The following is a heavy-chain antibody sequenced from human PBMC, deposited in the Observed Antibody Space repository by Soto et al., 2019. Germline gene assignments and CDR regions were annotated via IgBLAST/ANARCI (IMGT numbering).Heavy chain of an antibody. Sequence: GGSLRLSCVASGFNFNIYSMKWFRQAPGKGLGWVSSITSSSTFREYADSVKGRFTISRDNAKNSLYLQMNSLTIEDTAMYYCAKDLRYYGSGPSGWFDSWGQGTQVTVSS. CDR2: ITSSSTFR. CDR1: GFNFNIYS. D-gene: IGHD3-10*01. V-gene: IGHV3-21*04. CDR3: AKDLRYYGSGPSGWFDS. J-gene: IGHJ5*01.